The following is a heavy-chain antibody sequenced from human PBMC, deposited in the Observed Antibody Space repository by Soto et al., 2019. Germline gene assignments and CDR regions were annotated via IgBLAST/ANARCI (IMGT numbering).Heavy chain of an antibody. J-gene: IGHJ5*02. V-gene: IGHV4-30-4*01. CDR2: IYHSGST. D-gene: IGHD1-26*01. Sequence: PSETLSLTCTVSGDSINSVDHYWSWIRQPPGKGLEWMGYIYHSGSTHYNPSLNSRLTTSIDTSTNRFSLNLTSVTAADTAVYFCARLRWETENNWFDPWGQGALVTVSS. CDR1: GDSINSVDHY. CDR3: ARLRWETENNWFDP.